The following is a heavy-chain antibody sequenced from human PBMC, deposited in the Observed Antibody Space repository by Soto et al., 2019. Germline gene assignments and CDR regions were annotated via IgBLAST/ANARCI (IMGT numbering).Heavy chain of an antibody. CDR1: GFTFSDYY. V-gene: IGHV3-11*01. CDR2: ISSSGSTI. D-gene: IGHD2-2*01. J-gene: IGHJ5*02. CDR3: MTAHVVPAAIDWFDP. Sequence: GGSLRLSCAASGFTFSDYYMSWIRQAPGKGLEWVSYISSSGSTIYYADSVKGRFTISRDNAKNSLYLQMNSLRAEDTAVYYCMTAHVVPAAIDWFDPWGQGTLVTVSS.